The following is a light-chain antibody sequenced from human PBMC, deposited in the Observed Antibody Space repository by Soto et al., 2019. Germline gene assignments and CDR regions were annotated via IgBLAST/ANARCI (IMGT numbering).Light chain of an antibody. CDR1: SSNIGAGYD. J-gene: IGLJ2*01. CDR2: GNS. V-gene: IGLV1-40*01. CDR3: QSYDSSLSVV. Sequence: QPVLTQPPSVYGAAWQRVTISCTGSSSNIGAGYDVHWYQQLPGTAPKHLIYGNSNRPSGVPDRFSGSKSGTSASLAITGLQAEDEADYYCQSYDSSLSVVFGGGTKLTVL.